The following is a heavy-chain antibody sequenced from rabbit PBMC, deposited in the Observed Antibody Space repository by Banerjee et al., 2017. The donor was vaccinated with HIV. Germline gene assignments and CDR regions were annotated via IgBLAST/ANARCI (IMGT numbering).Heavy chain of an antibody. CDR2: IYSDSSGST. CDR1: GFSFNNKYV. J-gene: IGHJ4*01. CDR3: ARGGYGGDSGATGL. V-gene: IGHV1S45*01. D-gene: IGHD4-2*01. Sequence: QEQLEESGGDLVKPEGSLTLTCTASGFSFNNKYVMCWVRQAPGKGLEWIGCIYSDSSGSTYYASGAKGRFTISKTSSTTVTLQMTSLTAADTATYFCARGGYGGDSGATGLWGQGTLVTVS.